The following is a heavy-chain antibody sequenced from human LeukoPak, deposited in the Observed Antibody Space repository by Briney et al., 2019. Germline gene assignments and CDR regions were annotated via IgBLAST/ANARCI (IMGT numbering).Heavy chain of an antibody. Sequence: GRSLRLSCAASGFTFDDYAMHWVRQAPGKGLVWVSRIKSDGSSTTYADSVKGRFTISRDNAKNTLYLQMNSLRAEDTAVYYCTRRAAALDAFDIWGQGTMVTVSS. CDR3: TRRAAALDAFDI. CDR2: IKSDGSST. CDR1: GFTFDDYA. J-gene: IGHJ3*02. V-gene: IGHV3-74*01. D-gene: IGHD6-13*01.